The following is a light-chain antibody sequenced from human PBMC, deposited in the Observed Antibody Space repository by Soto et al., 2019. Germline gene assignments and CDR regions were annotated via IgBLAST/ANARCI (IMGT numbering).Light chain of an antibody. V-gene: IGLV2-14*03. CDR2: DVS. CDR1: ISDVGGNKF. J-gene: IGLJ1*01. Sequence: QSVLTQPASVSGSPGQSITISCTGTISDVGGNKFVSWYQQYPGKAPKLMICDVSNRPSGVSNRFSGSKSGNTASLTISGLQAEDEADYYSSSFTGTNYFSGTGTKVTVL. CDR3: SSFTGTNYF.